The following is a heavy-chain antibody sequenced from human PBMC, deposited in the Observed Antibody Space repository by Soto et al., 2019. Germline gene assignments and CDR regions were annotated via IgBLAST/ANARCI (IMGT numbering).Heavy chain of an antibody. V-gene: IGHV1-3*01. CDR2: INVGNGNT. D-gene: IGHD6-19*01. Sequence: GASVKVSGKASGYTYISYSMHWVRQAPGQRLEWMGWINVGNGNTKYSQNFQGRVTINQDTSASTAYMELSSLTSEDTAVYYCAREKWGSGSRWLDPWGQGTLVTVS. CDR3: AREKWGSGSRWLDP. J-gene: IGHJ5*02. CDR1: GYTYISYS.